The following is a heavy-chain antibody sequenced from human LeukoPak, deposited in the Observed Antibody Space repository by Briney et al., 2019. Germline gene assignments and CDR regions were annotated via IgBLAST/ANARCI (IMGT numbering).Heavy chain of an antibody. CDR1: GGSISSGGYY. D-gene: IGHD3-16*01. Sequence: SETLSLTCIVSGGSISSGGYYWSWIRQPPGEGLEWIGYIYHSGSTYYNPSLKSRVTISVDRSKNQFSLKLSSVTAADTAVYYCARDPGDRHYFDYWGQGTLVTVSS. CDR2: IYHSGST. V-gene: IGHV4-30-2*01. J-gene: IGHJ4*02. CDR3: ARDPGDRHYFDY.